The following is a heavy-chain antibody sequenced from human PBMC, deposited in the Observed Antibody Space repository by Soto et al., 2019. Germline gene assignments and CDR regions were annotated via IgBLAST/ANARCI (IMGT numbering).Heavy chain of an antibody. CDR1: DYTFTRHG. J-gene: IGHJ4*02. D-gene: IGHD2-2*01. CDR2: ISLYNGNT. Sequence: SVKVSCKASDYTFTRHGISWVRQAPGQGLEWMGWISLYNGNTNYAQKFQGRVTMTTGTSTSTAYMELRSLRSDDTAMYYCAIYHLELFRFDYWGQGTPVTVSS. CDR3: AIYHLELFRFDY. V-gene: IGHV1-18*04.